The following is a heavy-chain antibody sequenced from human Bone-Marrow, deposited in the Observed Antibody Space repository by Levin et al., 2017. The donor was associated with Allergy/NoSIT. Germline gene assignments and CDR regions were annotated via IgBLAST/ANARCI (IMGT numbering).Heavy chain of an antibody. D-gene: IGHD5-12*01. V-gene: IGHV4-38-2*02. J-gene: IGHJ4*01. CDR2: IYHTGTT. CDR1: DDSITNTYY. Sequence: SCTVSDDSITNTYYWAWIRQPPGKGLDWIGSIYHTGTTYYNPSLKTRVTMSVDTSKSQFSLRLTSVTAADTAVYYCARGGGYDGGAWKEGFDYWGHGILVAVPP. CDR3: ARGGGYDGGAWKEGFDY.